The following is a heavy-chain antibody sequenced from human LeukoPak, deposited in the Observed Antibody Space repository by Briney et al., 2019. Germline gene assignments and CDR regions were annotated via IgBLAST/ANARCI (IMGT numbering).Heavy chain of an antibody. CDR3: ARDYYDSGAFDI. CDR1: GSTVSSNY. Sequence: GGSLRLSCAASGSTVSSNYMSWVRQAPGKGLEWVSVIYSGGSTYYADSVKGRFTISRDNSKNTLYLQMNSLRAEDTAVYYCARDYYDSGAFDIWGQGTMVTVSS. CDR2: IYSGGST. D-gene: IGHD3-22*01. V-gene: IGHV3-53*01. J-gene: IGHJ3*02.